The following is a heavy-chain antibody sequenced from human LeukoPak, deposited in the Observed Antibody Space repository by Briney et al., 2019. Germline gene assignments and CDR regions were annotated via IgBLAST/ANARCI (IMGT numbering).Heavy chain of an antibody. CDR3: ARASPQPDSSGYYYPFDY. CDR2: IYYSGST. Sequence: PSETLSLTCTVSGGSISSGGYYWRWLRQHPGKGLEWIGYIYYSGSTYYNPSLKSRVTISVDTSKNQFSLKLSSVTAADTAVYYCARASPQPDSSGYYYPFDYWGQGTLVTVSS. D-gene: IGHD3-22*01. J-gene: IGHJ4*02. CDR1: GGSISSGGYY. V-gene: IGHV4-31*03.